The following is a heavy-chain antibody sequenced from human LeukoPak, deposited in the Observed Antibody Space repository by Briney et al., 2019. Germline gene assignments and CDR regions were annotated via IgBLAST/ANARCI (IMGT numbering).Heavy chain of an antibody. J-gene: IGHJ4*02. Sequence: GGSLRLSCAASGFTFSSYSMNWVRQAPGKGLEWVSSISSSSSYIYYADSVKGRFTISRDNAKNSLYLQMNSLRAEDTAVYYCARDPPKYYYDSSGYFDYWGQGTLVTVSS. CDR3: ARDPPKYYYDSSGYFDY. V-gene: IGHV3-21*01. CDR1: GFTFSSYS. D-gene: IGHD3-22*01. CDR2: ISSSSSYI.